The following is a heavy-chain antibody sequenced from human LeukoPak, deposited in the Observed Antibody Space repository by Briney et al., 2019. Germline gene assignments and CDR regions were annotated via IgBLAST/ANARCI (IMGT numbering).Heavy chain of an antibody. CDR1: GFTFSSYW. D-gene: IGHD1-26*01. CDR2: VSNSGTTT. J-gene: IGHJ5*02. V-gene: IGHV3-30*03. CDR3: AREGLGPTFSAWFDP. Sequence: PGGSLRLSCAASGFTFSSYWMSWVRQAPGKGLEWVTVVSNSGTTTYYADSVKGRFTISRDNSKNTLYLQMNSLTSEDTAIYFCAREGLGPTFSAWFDPWGQGTLVTVSS.